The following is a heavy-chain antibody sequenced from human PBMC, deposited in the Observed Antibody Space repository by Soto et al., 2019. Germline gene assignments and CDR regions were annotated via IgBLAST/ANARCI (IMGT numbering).Heavy chain of an antibody. CDR3: TSSVYYYGSGSPSVGMDV. CDR1: GGSISSSSYY. V-gene: IGHV4-39*01. CDR2: IYYSGST. D-gene: IGHD3-10*01. Sequence: PSETLSLTCTVSGGSISSSSYYWGWIRQPPGKGLEWIGSIYYSGSTYYNPSLKSRVTISVDTSKNQFSLKLSSVTAADTAVYCFTSSVYYYGSGSPSVGMDVWGQGTTVTVSS. J-gene: IGHJ6*02.